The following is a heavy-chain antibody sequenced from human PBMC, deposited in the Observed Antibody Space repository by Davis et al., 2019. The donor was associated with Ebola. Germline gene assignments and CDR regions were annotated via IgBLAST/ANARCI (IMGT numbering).Heavy chain of an antibody. V-gene: IGHV3-30-3*01. CDR3: ARSFSGAGYLDY. CDR1: GFTFSSYA. CDR2: ISYDGSNK. Sequence: GGSLRLSCAASGFTFSSYAMHWVRQAPGKGLEWVAVISYDGSNKYYADSVKGRFTISRDNSKNTLYLQMNSLRAEDTAVYYCARSFSGAGYLDYWGQGTLVTVSS. J-gene: IGHJ4*02. D-gene: IGHD3-10*01.